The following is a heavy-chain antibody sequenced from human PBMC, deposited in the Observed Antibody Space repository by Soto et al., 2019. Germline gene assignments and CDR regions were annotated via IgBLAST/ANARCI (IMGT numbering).Heavy chain of an antibody. CDR3: ARATVPSDAFDI. CDR1: GFTFSSYG. CDR2: ISYDGSNK. J-gene: IGHJ3*02. V-gene: IGHV3-30*03. Sequence: PGGSLILSCAASGFTFSSYGMHWVRQAPGKGLEWVAVISYDGSNKYYADSVKGRFTISRDNSKNTLYLQMNSLRAEDTAVYYCARATVPSDAFDIWGQGTMVTVSS. D-gene: IGHD4-17*01.